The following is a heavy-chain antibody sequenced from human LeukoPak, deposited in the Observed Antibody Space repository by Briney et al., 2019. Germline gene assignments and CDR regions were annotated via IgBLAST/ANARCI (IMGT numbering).Heavy chain of an antibody. CDR3: ARGLRDTAMVTLDY. CDR1: GGSFSGYY. J-gene: IGHJ4*02. Sequence: SETLSLPSAVSGGSFSGYYWSWIRQPPGKGLEWIGEINHSGSTNYNPSLKSRVTISVDTSKNQFSLKLSSVTAADTAVYYCARGLRDTAMVTLDYWGQGTLVTVSS. CDR2: INHSGST. D-gene: IGHD5-18*01. V-gene: IGHV4-34*01.